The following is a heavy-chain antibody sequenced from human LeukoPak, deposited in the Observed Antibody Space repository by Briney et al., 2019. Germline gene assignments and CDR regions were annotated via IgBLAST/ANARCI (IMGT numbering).Heavy chain of an antibody. CDR1: GGTFSSYA. Sequence: SVKVSCKASGGTFSSYAISWGRQAPGQGLEWMGGIIPIFGTANYAQKLQGRVTITTDESTSTAYMELSSLRSEDTAVYYCARGGARYSGSSPNWFDYWGQGTLVTVSS. V-gene: IGHV1-69*05. J-gene: IGHJ4*02. D-gene: IGHD1-26*01. CDR3: ARGGARYSGSSPNWFDY. CDR2: IIPIFGTA.